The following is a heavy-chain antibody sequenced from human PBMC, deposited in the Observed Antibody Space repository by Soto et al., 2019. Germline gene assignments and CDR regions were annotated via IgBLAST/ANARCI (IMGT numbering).Heavy chain of an antibody. CDR3: AKDLDILTGYPRDYYFDY. CDR1: GFTVSSKY. J-gene: IGHJ4*02. V-gene: IGHV3-53*01. Sequence: GGSPRLSCAASGFTVSSKYMTWVRQAPGKGLEWVSVIYSGGSTYYADSVKGRFTISRDNSKNTLYLQMNSLRAEDTAVYYCAKDLDILTGYPRDYYFDYWGQGTLVTVSS. CDR2: IYSGGST. D-gene: IGHD3-9*01.